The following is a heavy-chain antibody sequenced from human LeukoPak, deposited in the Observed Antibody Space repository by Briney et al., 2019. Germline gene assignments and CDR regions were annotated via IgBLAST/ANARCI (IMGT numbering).Heavy chain of an antibody. CDR1: GDTFIDYY. CDR3: ARDEITPRGIGLDY. Sequence: ASVKVSCKASGDTFIDYYILWVRQAPGQGLEWMGVINPSGDSTTYAQKFQGRVTMTRDTSTTTVYMELSSLRSEDTAVYYCARDEITPRGIGLDYWGQGTLVTVSS. J-gene: IGHJ4*02. V-gene: IGHV1-46*01. D-gene: IGHD1-14*01. CDR2: INPSGDST.